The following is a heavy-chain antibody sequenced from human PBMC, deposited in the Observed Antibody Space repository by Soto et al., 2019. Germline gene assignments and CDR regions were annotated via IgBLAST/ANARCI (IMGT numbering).Heavy chain of an antibody. CDR3: ARDSGRQLKVYAPLGF. Sequence: ASVKVSCKASGYSLTEYYLHWVRQAPGQGLEWMGWINPTTGGTTYAQKFEGRVTMTRDRSVNTAYMELSRLRSDDTALYFCARDSGRQLKVYAPLGFWGQGSLVTVSP. CDR1: GYSLTEYY. J-gene: IGHJ4*02. CDR2: INPTTGGT. V-gene: IGHV1-2*02. D-gene: IGHD2-2*01.